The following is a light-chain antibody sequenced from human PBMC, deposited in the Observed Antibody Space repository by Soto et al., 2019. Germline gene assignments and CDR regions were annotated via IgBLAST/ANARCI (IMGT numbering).Light chain of an antibody. CDR2: AAS. CDR3: QQSSSTPQT. Sequence: DIQMTQSPSSLSASVGDRVTITCRASQSISFYLNWYQQKPGNAPKVLIYAASNLQTGVPSRFSGSGSGTDFTLTITSLQPEDFATYYCQQSSSTPQTFGGGTKVDIK. V-gene: IGKV1-39*01. CDR1: QSISFY. J-gene: IGKJ4*01.